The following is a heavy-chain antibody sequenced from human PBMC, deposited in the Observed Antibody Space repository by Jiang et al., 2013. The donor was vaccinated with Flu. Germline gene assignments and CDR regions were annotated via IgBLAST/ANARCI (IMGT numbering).Heavy chain of an antibody. V-gene: IGHV4-39*07. Sequence: LLKPSETLSLTCTVSGGSITSTSYYWAWVRQPPGKGLEWMGSIYYSGRTYYSPSLKSRVSISVDTSKSQFSLKLSSVTAADTAVYYCARQTSTYNSESSDYPTKVLDYWGQGTLVTVSS. CDR1: GGSITSTSYY. CDR3: ARQTSTYNSESSDYPTKVLDY. J-gene: IGHJ4*02. CDR2: IYYSGRT. D-gene: IGHD3-22*01.